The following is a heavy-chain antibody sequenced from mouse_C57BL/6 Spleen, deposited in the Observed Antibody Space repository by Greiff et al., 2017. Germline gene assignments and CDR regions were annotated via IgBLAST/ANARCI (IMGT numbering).Heavy chain of an antibody. J-gene: IGHJ3*01. CDR1: GYTFTSYW. CDR3: ARRGLALAY. V-gene: IGHV1-61*01. CDR2: IYPSDSET. Sequence: QVQLKQPGAELVRPGSSVKLSCKASGYTFTSYWMDWVKRRPGQGLEWIGNIYPSDSETHYNQKFKDKATLTVDTSSSTAYMQLSSLTSEDSAVYYCARRGLALAYGGQGTLVTVSA.